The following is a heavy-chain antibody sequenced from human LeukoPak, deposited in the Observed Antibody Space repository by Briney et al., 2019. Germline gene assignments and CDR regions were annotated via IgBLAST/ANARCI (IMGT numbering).Heavy chain of an antibody. CDR3: ARAEWPLYYFDY. CDR2: ISSSGSTI. D-gene: IGHD3-3*01. Sequence: GGSLRLSCAASGFIFSSYSMNWVRQAPGKGLEWVSYISSSGSTIYYADSVKGRFTISRDNAKNTLYLQMNSLRAEDTAVYYCARAEWPLYYFDYWGQGTLVTVSS. V-gene: IGHV3-48*04. J-gene: IGHJ4*02. CDR1: GFIFSSYS.